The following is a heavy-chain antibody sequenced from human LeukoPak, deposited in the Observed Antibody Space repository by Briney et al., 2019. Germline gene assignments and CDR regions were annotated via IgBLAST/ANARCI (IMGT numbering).Heavy chain of an antibody. J-gene: IGHJ6*02. V-gene: IGHV3-11*01. CDR3: ARGPRRGNSWYGMDV. Sequence: PGGSLRLSCAASGFTFSSYWMSWIRQAPGKGLEWVSYISGSGSTIYYADSVKGRFTISRDNAKNSLYLQMNSLRAEDTAVYYCARGPRRGNSWYGMDVWGQGTTVTVSS. D-gene: IGHD4-23*01. CDR1: GFTFSSYW. CDR2: ISGSGSTI.